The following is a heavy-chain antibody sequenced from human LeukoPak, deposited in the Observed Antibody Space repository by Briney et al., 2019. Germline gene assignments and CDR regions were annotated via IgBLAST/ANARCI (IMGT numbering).Heavy chain of an antibody. D-gene: IGHD3-3*02. Sequence: GGSLSHSCSAPGFTFSSYAMHWVRQAPGKGMEYVSPISSNGDSTYYADSVKGRFTISRDNSKNTLYLQMSSLRAEDTAVYYCVNPKIASKYYFDYWGQGTLVTVSS. CDR3: VNPKIASKYYFDY. J-gene: IGHJ4*02. CDR1: GFTFSSYA. CDR2: ISSNGDST. V-gene: IGHV3-64D*06.